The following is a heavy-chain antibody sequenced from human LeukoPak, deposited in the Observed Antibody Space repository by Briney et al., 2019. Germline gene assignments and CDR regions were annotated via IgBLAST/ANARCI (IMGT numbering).Heavy chain of an antibody. CDR2: IRYDGGNK. Sequence: GGSLRLSCAASGFTFSSYGMNWVRQAPGKGLEWVTFIRYDGGNKYYADSVKGRFTISRDNSKNTLYLQMNSLRAGDTAVYYCAKASKVAGPATEVWGQGTLVTVSS. V-gene: IGHV3-30*02. D-gene: IGHD6-19*01. CDR3: AKASKVAGPATEV. J-gene: IGHJ4*02. CDR1: GFTFSSYG.